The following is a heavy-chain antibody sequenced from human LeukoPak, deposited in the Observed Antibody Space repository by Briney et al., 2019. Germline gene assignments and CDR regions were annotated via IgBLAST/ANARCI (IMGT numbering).Heavy chain of an antibody. J-gene: IGHJ3*02. CDR2: ISAYNGNT. D-gene: IGHD6-13*01. CDR3: AREVYSSSWWDAFGI. CDR1: GYTFTSYG. Sequence: ASVKVSCKASGYTFTSYGISWVRQAPGQGLEWMGWISAYNGNTNYAQKLQGRVTMTTDTSTSTAYMELRSLRSDDTAVYYCAREVYSSSWWDAFGIWGQGTMVTVSS. V-gene: IGHV1-18*01.